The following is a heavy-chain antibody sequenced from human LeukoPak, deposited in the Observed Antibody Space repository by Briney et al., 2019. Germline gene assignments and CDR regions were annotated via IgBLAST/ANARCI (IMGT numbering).Heavy chain of an antibody. CDR2: INLDGNGR. V-gene: IGHV3-7*01. J-gene: IGHJ3*02. Sequence: GGSLRLSCAASGFTVSSNYMSWVRQTQGKGLEWVANINLDGNGRFYVDSVKGRFTISRDSTTSSLYLQMNNLRAEDTAVYYCARDTGDFQGLDIWGLGTMVTVSS. D-gene: IGHD3-3*01. CDR1: GFTVSSNY. CDR3: ARDTGDFQGLDI.